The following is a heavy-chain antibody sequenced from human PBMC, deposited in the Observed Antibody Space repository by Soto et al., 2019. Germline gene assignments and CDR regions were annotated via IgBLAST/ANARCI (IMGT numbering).Heavy chain of an antibody. J-gene: IGHJ6*02. Sequence: VGSLRLSCVASGFTFRTYTMNWVRQAPGKGLEWVSGIRGFSPYTFYAESVKGRFTISRDNAKNSLYLQMNSLGVEDTAVYYCARDRGYDAHDYYYNAMDVWGQGTTVTVSS. D-gene: IGHD2-15*01. CDR3: ARDRGYDAHDYYYNAMDV. CDR1: GFTFRTYT. CDR2: IRGFSPYT. V-gene: IGHV3-21*01.